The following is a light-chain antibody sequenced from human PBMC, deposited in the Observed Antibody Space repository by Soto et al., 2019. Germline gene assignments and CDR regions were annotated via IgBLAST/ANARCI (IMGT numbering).Light chain of an antibody. Sequence: DIVMTQSPDSLAVSLGETATINCKSSQSVLYTSNNKNYLAWYQQKPGQPHKLLIYWAYVREFGVPDRFSGSGSGTDFTLTISSLQAEDVAVYYCHQSYSPPLTFGGGTKVEIK. CDR1: QSVLYTSNNKNY. J-gene: IGKJ4*01. CDR3: HQSYSPPLT. V-gene: IGKV4-1*01. CDR2: WAY.